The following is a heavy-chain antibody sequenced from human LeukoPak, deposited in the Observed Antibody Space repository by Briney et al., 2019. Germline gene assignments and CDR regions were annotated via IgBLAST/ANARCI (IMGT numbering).Heavy chain of an antibody. CDR1: GGSFSGYY. V-gene: IGHV4-34*01. D-gene: IGHD3-9*01. Sequence: SETLSLTCAVYGGSFSGYYWSWIRQPPGKGLEWIGEINHSGSTNYNPSLKSRVTISVDTSKNQFSLKLSSVTAADTAVDYCARGGGPLRYFDWLSQGSYYYGMDVWGQGTTVTVSS. J-gene: IGHJ6*02. CDR3: ARGGGPLRYFDWLSQGSYYYGMDV. CDR2: INHSGST.